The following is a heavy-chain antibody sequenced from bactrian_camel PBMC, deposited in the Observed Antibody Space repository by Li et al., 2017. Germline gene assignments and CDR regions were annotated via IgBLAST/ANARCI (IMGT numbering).Heavy chain of an antibody. CDR3: AADARQYAGSWRSLVADSFDY. Sequence: HVQLVESGGGSVQVGGSLRLSCAASGYIDSSNCMGWFRQRPGKEREGVADIDSDGRTDYADFVKGRFTISKDNANNTVYLQMNSLKPEDTAMYYCAADARQYAGSWRSLVADSFDYWGQGTQVTVS. CDR2: IDSDGRT. J-gene: IGHJ4*01. V-gene: IGHV3S53*01. D-gene: IGHD6*01. CDR1: GYIDSSNC.